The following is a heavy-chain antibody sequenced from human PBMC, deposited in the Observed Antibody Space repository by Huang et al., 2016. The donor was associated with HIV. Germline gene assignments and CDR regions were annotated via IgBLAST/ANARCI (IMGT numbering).Heavy chain of an antibody. CDR3: ATKTAAMDI. Sequence: VESGGRLVQPGGSIRLSCVGSTFTFGAYWMSWVRQCPWKGLEWVANNKQDESEKYYVESVKGRINISRDNAKKVLFLEMNNVRVEDTATYYCATKTAAMDIWGQGTTVTVS. V-gene: IGHV3-7*01. D-gene: IGHD1-7*01. J-gene: IGHJ6*02. CDR1: TFTFGAYW. CDR2: NKQDESEK.